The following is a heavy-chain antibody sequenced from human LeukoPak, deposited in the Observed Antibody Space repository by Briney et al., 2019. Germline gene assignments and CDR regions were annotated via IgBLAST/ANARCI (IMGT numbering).Heavy chain of an antibody. CDR2: IIPIFGTA. D-gene: IGHD3-22*01. J-gene: IGHJ5*02. CDR1: GGSFSSHA. CDR3: ARVSDYYDSSGYSNWFDP. Sequence: GASVKVSCKASGGSFSSHAINWVRQAPGQGLEWMGGIIPIFGTANYAQKFQDRVTITAVESMSTVYMELSSLRSEDTAVYYCARVSDYYDSSGYSNWFDPWGQGTLVTVSS. V-gene: IGHV1-69*13.